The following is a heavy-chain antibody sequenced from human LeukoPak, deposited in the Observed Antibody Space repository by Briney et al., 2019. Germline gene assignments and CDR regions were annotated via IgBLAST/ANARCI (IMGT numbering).Heavy chain of an antibody. Sequence: ASVRVSCKASGYTFTGYFIQWVRQAPGQGLEWMGWINPNSGGTNYAQKFQGRVTITRNTSISTAYMELSSLRSEDTAVYYCARTTSYYYDSSGFDYWGQGTLVTVSS. CDR1: GYTFTGYF. D-gene: IGHD3-22*01. CDR3: ARTTSYYYDSSGFDY. J-gene: IGHJ4*02. V-gene: IGHV1-2*02. CDR2: INPNSGGT.